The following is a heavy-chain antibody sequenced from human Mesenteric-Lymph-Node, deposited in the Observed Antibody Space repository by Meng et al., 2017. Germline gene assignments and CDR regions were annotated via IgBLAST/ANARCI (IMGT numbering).Heavy chain of an antibody. D-gene: IGHD3-22*01. CDR2: TSHSGST. V-gene: IGHV4-4*02. CDR3: ASSDYYRSDY. J-gene: IGHJ4*02. CDR1: GGSISRSDW. Sequence: QVPLAESGTGPVAPSETLSLTCAVSGGSISRSDWWSWVRQPPGKGLEWIGETSHSGSTNYSPSLKSRVTISLDKSKNQLSLKLNSVTAADTAVYYCASSDYYRSDYWGQGTLVTVSS.